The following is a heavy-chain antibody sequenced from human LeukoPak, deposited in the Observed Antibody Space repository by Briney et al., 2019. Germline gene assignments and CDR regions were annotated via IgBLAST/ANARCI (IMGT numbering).Heavy chain of an antibody. CDR2: IIPLFGTA. V-gene: IGHV1-69*05. Sequence: ASVKVSCKASGGTFSSYAISWVRQAPGQGLEWMGGIIPLFGTANYAQKFQGRVTITTDESTSTAYMELSSLRSEDTAVYYCARDSDSPYYDSSGYYFPRTFDYWGQGTLVTVSS. D-gene: IGHD3-22*01. CDR3: ARDSDSPYYDSSGYYFPRTFDY. J-gene: IGHJ4*02. CDR1: GGTFSSYA.